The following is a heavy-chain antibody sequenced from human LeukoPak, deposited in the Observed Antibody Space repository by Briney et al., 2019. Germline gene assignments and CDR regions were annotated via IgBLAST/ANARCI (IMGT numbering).Heavy chain of an antibody. Sequence: ASVKVSCKVSGYTLTELSMHWMRQAPGKGLEWMGGFDPEDGGTIYAQKFQGRVTMTEDTSTDTAYMELSSLRSEDTAVYYCATDPIVVVPAARREFDYWGQGTLVTVSS. J-gene: IGHJ4*02. CDR1: GYTLTELS. D-gene: IGHD2-2*01. CDR3: ATDPIVVVPAARREFDY. CDR2: FDPEDGGT. V-gene: IGHV1-24*01.